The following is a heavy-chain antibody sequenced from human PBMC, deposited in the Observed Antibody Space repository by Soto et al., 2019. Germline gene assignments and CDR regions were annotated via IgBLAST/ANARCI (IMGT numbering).Heavy chain of an antibody. CDR3: ASLTDYGDPQLDY. J-gene: IGHJ4*02. V-gene: IGHV4-39*01. Sequence: SETLSLTCTVSGGSISSSSYYWGWIRQPPGKGLEWIGSIYYSGSTYYNPSLKSRVTISVDTSKNQFSLKLSSVTAADTAVYYCASLTDYGDPQLDYWGQGTLVTVSS. CDR2: IYYSGST. CDR1: GGSISSSSYY. D-gene: IGHD4-17*01.